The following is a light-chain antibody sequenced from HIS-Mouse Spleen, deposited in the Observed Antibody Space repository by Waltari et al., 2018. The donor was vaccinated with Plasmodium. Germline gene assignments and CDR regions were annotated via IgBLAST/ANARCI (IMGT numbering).Light chain of an antibody. CDR2: EGS. V-gene: IGLV2-23*01. Sequence: QSALTQPASVSGSPGQSITISCTGTSTDFGSSNLFSWYQQHTGKAPKLMIYEGSKRPSGVSNRFSGSKSGNTASLTISGLQAEDEADYYCCSYAGSRMVFGGGTKLTVL. J-gene: IGLJ2*01. CDR1: STDFGSSNL. CDR3: CSYAGSRMV.